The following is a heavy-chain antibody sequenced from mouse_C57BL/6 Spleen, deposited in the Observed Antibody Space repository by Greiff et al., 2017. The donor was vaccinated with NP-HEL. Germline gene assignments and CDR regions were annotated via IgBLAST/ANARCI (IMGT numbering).Heavy chain of an antibody. CDR1: GFTFSSYA. CDR2: ISDGGSYT. D-gene: IGHD1-1*01. Sequence: VQLKESGGGLVKPGGSLKLSCAASGFTFSSYAMSWVRQTPEKRLEWVATISDGGSYTYYPDNVKGRFTISRDNAKNNLYLQMSHLKSEDTAMYYCARVSHYYGSSKAFAYWGQGTLVTVSA. J-gene: IGHJ3*01. V-gene: IGHV5-4*01. CDR3: ARVSHYYGSSKAFAY.